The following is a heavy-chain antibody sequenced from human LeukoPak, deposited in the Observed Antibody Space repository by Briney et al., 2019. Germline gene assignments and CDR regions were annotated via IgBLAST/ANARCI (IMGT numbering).Heavy chain of an antibody. D-gene: IGHD3-10*01. Sequence: GGSLRLSCAASEFSSGNYAMSWVRQAPGKGLQWVSAITSSGSGTYYADSVKGRFTISRDNSKNTLYLQMNSLRAEDTAVYYCAKKMGTGNFYFDYWGQGTLVTVSS. CDR1: EFSSGNYA. CDR2: ITSSGSGT. V-gene: IGHV3-23*01. CDR3: AKKMGTGNFYFDY. J-gene: IGHJ4*02.